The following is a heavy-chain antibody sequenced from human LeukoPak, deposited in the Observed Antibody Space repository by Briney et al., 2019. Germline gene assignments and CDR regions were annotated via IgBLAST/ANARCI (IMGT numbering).Heavy chain of an antibody. V-gene: IGHV6-1*01. Sequence: SQTLSLTCAISGDSVSSNSAAWNWIRQSPSRGLEWLGRTYYRSKWYKDYAVSVKSRMTINPDTSKNQFSLQLNSVGPEDTAVYYCAREYVPVLSDYFDYWGQGILVTVSS. D-gene: IGHD3-10*02. CDR3: AREYVPVLSDYFDY. J-gene: IGHJ4*02. CDR1: GDSVSSNSAA. CDR2: TYYRSKWYK.